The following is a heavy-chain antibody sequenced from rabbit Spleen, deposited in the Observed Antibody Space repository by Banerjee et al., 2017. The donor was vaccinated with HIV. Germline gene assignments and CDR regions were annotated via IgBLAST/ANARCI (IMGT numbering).Heavy chain of an antibody. CDR3: ARDAGSSFSSYGMDL. V-gene: IGHV1S45*01. J-gene: IGHJ6*01. Sequence: QEQLEEAGGDLGQPEGSLTLTCTASGFSFSSNWICWVRQAPGKGLEWIACIDTSDGDTDYANWPKGRFTISKTSSTTVTLQMTRLTVADTATYFCARDAGSSFSSYGMDLWGPGTLVTV. CDR2: IDTSDGDT. D-gene: IGHD8-1*01. CDR1: GFSFSSNW.